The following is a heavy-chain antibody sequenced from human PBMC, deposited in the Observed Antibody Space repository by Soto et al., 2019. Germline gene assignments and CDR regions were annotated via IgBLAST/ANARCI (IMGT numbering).Heavy chain of an antibody. CDR2: INSDGSST. Sequence: EVQLVESGGGLVQPGGSLRLSCAASGFTFSSYWMHWVRQAPGKGLVWVSRINSDGSSTSYADSLKGRFTISRDNAKNTLYLQMNSLVAADTAVYYYERRYGTGGCFDYWGQGTLVTVSS. D-gene: IGHD3-10*01. CDR3: ERRYGTGGCFDY. V-gene: IGHV3-74*01. CDR1: GFTFSSYW. J-gene: IGHJ4*02.